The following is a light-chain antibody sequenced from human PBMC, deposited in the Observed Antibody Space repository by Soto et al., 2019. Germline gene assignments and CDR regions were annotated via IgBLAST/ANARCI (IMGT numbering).Light chain of an antibody. J-gene: IGKJ5*01. V-gene: IGKV3-11*01. CDR1: QSVSSN. Sequence: VMTQSPAPLSLCPVEIATLSCRAIQSVSSNLAWYQQKHGQAPRLLIYGASNRATGIPARFSGSGSGTDFTLTISSLEPEDFAVYYCQQRSNWPPGVTFGQGTRLEIK. CDR3: QQRSNWPPGVT. CDR2: GAS.